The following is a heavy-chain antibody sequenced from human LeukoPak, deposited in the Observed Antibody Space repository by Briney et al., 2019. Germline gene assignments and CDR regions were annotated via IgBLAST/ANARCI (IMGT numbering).Heavy chain of an antibody. CDR3: ARKTTAGPTKAAFDI. Sequence: PSETLSLTCTVSGGSISNHYWSWIRQPPGKGLEWIGYIYYSGSTNYNSSLKSRVTISVDTSKNQFSLKLTSVTAADTAVYYCARKTTAGPTKAAFDIWGQGTMVAVST. D-gene: IGHD2-21*02. J-gene: IGHJ3*02. CDR1: GGSISNHY. CDR2: IYYSGST. V-gene: IGHV4-59*11.